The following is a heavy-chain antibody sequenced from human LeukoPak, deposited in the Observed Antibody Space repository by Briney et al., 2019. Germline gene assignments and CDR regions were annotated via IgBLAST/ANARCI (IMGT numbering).Heavy chain of an antibody. V-gene: IGHV3-23*01. CDR2: ISGSGGST. CDR3: AKRGYSYGLYYFDY. CDR1: GFTFSSYA. J-gene: IGHJ4*02. Sequence: GGSLRLSCAASGFTFSSYAMSWVRQAPGKGLEWVSAISGSGGSTYYADSVKGRFTISRDNSKNTLHLQMNSLRAEDTAVYYCAKRGYSYGLYYFDYWGQGTLVTVSS. D-gene: IGHD5-18*01.